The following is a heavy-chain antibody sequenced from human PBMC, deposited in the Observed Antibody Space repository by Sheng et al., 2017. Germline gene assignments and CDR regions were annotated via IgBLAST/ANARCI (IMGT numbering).Heavy chain of an antibody. CDR2: IIPIFGTT. D-gene: IGHD2-15*01. CDR1: GGTFSRYA. Sequence: QVQLVQSGAEVKKPGSSVKVSCKASGGTFSRYAISWVRQAPGQGLEWMGGIIPIFGTTNYAQKFQGRVTITTDESTSTAYMELSSLRSEDTAVYYCARDRYCSGGSCSDYYYMDVWGKGTTVTVSS. CDR3: ARDRYCSGGSCSDYYYMDV. V-gene: IGHV1-69*05. J-gene: IGHJ6*03.